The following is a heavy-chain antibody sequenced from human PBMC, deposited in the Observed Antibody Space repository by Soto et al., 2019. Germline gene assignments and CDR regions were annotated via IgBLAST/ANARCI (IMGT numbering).Heavy chain of an antibody. V-gene: IGHV3-15*01. Sequence: LRLSCAASGFTFSNAWMSWVRQAPGKGLEWVGRIKSKTDGGTTDYAAPVKGRFTISRDDSKNTLYLQMNSLKTEDTAVYYCTNGITIFGVVSEDFDYWGQGTLVTVSS. CDR1: GFTFSNAW. D-gene: IGHD3-3*01. CDR3: TNGITIFGVVSEDFDY. CDR2: IKSKTDGGTT. J-gene: IGHJ4*02.